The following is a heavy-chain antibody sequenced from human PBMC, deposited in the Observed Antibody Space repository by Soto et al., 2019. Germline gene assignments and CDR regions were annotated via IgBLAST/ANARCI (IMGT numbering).Heavy chain of an antibody. D-gene: IGHD2-2*01. CDR2: INPNSGGT. Sequence: RASVKVSCKASGYTSTGYYMHWVRQAPGQGLEWMGWINPNSGGTNYAQKFQGRVTMTRDTSISTAYMELSRLRSDDTAVYYCARDEGDIVVVPAAILHNWFDPWGQGTLVTVSS. J-gene: IGHJ5*02. CDR1: GYTSTGYY. CDR3: ARDEGDIVVVPAAILHNWFDP. V-gene: IGHV1-2*02.